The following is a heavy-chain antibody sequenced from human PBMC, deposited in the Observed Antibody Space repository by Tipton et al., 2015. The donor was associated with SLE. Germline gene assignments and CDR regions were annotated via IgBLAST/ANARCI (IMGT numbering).Heavy chain of an antibody. CDR1: GFSFNSYA. Sequence: GSLRLSCAASGFSFNSYAMNWVRQAPGKGLEWVANIKQDGSEKYYVDSVKGRFTISRDNAKNSLYLQMNSLRAEDTAVYYCARDQEYTQYYYYYGMDVWGQGTTVTVSS. CDR2: IKQDGSEK. CDR3: ARDQEYTQYYYYYGMDV. D-gene: IGHD6-6*01. J-gene: IGHJ6*02. V-gene: IGHV3-7*01.